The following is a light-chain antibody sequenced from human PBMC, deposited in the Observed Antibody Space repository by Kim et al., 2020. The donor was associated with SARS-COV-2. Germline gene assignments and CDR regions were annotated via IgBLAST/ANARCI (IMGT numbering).Light chain of an antibody. Sequence: DIQMTQSPSSLSASVGDRVTITCRASQDIRNDLGWYQQNPGRAPKRLIYGASSLQSGVPSRFSGSGSGTEFTLTISSLQPEDFATYFCLQNNTCPVTFGQGTQLEIK. CDR3: LQNNTCPVT. CDR1: QDIRND. CDR2: GAS. J-gene: IGKJ5*01. V-gene: IGKV1-17*01.